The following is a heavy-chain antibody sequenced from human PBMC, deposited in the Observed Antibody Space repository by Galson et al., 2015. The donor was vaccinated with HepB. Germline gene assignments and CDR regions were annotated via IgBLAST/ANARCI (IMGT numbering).Heavy chain of an antibody. CDR2: ISSDGSSI. D-gene: IGHD3-10*01. CDR3: ARLIHFPGIGVDY. Sequence: SLRLSCAASGFTFSSYWMHWVRQAPGKGPVWVLRISSDGSSISYADSVKGRFTTSRDNAKNTLYLQMNSLRAEDTAVYYCARLIHFPGIGVDYWGQGTLVTVSS. V-gene: IGHV3-74*01. J-gene: IGHJ4*02. CDR1: GFTFSSYW.